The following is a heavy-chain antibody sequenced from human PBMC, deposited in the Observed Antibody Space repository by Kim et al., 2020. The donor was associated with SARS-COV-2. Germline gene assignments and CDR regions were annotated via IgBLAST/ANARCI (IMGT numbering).Heavy chain of an antibody. V-gene: IGHV4-59*01. D-gene: IGHD3-16*01. Sequence: SETLSLTCTVSGGSIRSYYWSWIRQSPGKGLDWIGHIYYSGGTNYNPSLKSRVTISVDGSKNQFSLKLTSVTAADTAVYYCARGPWGVMGAFDIWGQGTMVTVSS. CDR3: ARGPWGVMGAFDI. CDR1: GGSIRSYY. CDR2: IYYSGGT. J-gene: IGHJ3*02.